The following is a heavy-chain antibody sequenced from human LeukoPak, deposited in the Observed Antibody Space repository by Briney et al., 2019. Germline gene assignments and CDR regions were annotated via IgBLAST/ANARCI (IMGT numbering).Heavy chain of an antibody. CDR3: ARWEIRGTAHQLDY. Sequence: PGGSLRLSCAASGFTLSSHWMSWVRQAPGKGLGWVANINQDGSAKYYVDSVKGRFTISRDNAKNSMYLQMNSLRAEDTAAYYCARWEIRGTAHQLDYWGQGTLVTVSA. CDR2: INQDGSAK. J-gene: IGHJ4*02. D-gene: IGHD1-7*01. CDR1: GFTLSSHW. V-gene: IGHV3-7*01.